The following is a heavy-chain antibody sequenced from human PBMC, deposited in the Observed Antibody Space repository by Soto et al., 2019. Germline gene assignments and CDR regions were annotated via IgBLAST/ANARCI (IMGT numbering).Heavy chain of an antibody. CDR3: ARGPHPAAGRQTVDY. CDR2: IGNKANRYTT. J-gene: IGHJ4*02. D-gene: IGHD6-25*01. Sequence: GGSLRLSCAASGFTFSDRPMDWVRQAPGMGLEWVGRIGNKANRYTTEYAAAVKCRFTISRDDSKNSVYLQMNGLKIEDTAVYYCARGPHPAAGRQTVDYWGQGTLVTVSS. CDR1: GFTFSDRP. V-gene: IGHV3-72*01.